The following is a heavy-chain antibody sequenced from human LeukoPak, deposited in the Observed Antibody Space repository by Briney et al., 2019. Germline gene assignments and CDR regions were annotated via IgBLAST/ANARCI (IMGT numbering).Heavy chain of an antibody. D-gene: IGHD1-26*01. CDR1: GYSFTTYG. CDR3: ARDAGSYAMDY. CDR2: ISSYNGNT. V-gene: IGHV1-18*01. J-gene: IGHJ4*02. Sequence: WASVKVSCKASGYSFTTYGTYWVRQAPGQGLEWMGWISSYNGNTKYAQNIQDRVTMTTDTSTSTAYMELRSLRSDDTAVYYCARDAGSYAMDYWGQGNLVTVS.